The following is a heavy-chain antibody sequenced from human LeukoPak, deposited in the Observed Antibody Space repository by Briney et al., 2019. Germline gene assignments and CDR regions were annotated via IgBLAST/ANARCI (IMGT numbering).Heavy chain of an antibody. J-gene: IGHJ4*02. D-gene: IGHD6-19*01. CDR2: ISGSGGST. CDR1: GFTFSSYA. CDR3: ARVYSSGWWGGFDY. Sequence: PGGSLRLSCAASGFTFSSYAMSWVRQAPGKGLEWVSAISGSGGSTYYADSVKGRFTISRDNAKNSVYLQMNSLRAEDTAVYYCARVYSSGWWGGFDYWGQGTLVTVSS. V-gene: IGHV3-23*01.